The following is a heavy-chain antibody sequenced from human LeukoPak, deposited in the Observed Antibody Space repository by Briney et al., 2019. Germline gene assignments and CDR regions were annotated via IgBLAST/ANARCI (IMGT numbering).Heavy chain of an antibody. CDR1: GGSFSGYY. CDR2: INHSGST. CDR3: ARGIIAAAEDGFDP. J-gene: IGHJ5*02. D-gene: IGHD6-13*01. Sequence: PSETLSLTCAVYGGSFSGYYWSWIRQPPGKGLEWIGEINHSGSTNYNPSLKSRVTISVDTSKNQFSLKLSSVTAADTAVYYCARGIIAAAEDGFDPWGQGTLVTVSS. V-gene: IGHV4-34*01.